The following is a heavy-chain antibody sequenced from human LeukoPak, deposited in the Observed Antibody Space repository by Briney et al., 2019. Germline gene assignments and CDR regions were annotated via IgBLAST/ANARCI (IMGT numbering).Heavy chain of an antibody. J-gene: IGHJ6*03. CDR2: ISAYNGNT. D-gene: IGHD3-3*01. V-gene: IGHV1-18*01. Sequence: GASVTVSCKASGYTFTSYGISWVRQAPGQGLEWMGWISAYNGNTNYAQKLQGRVTMTTDTSTSTAYMELRSLRSDDTAVYYCARAYDGPFGYYTAVGGKGTTVTVSS. CDR3: ARAYDGPFGYYTAV. CDR1: GYTFTSYG.